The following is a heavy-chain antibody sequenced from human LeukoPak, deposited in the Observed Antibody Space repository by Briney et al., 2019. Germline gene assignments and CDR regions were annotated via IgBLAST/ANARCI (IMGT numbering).Heavy chain of an antibody. Sequence: GASVKVSCKASGGSFSSYAISWVRQAPGQGLEWMGRIIPIVGTANYAQKFQGRVTMTADESATTVYMELSSLRSEDTAVYYCARGPYYDSSGYYARYWGQGTLVTVSS. CDR2: IIPIVGTA. D-gene: IGHD3-22*01. CDR1: GGSFSSYA. V-gene: IGHV1-69*13. J-gene: IGHJ4*02. CDR3: ARGPYYDSSGYYARY.